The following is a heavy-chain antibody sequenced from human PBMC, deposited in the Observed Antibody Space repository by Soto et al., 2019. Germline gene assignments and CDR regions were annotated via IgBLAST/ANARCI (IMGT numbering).Heavy chain of an antibody. CDR2: IYYSGSS. J-gene: IGHJ4*02. CDR3: ARGGWYRPTDY. Sequence: PSETLSLTCTVSGGSVISDYWSWIRQPPGKGLEWIGYIYYSGSSNYNPSLKSRVTISVDTSKNQFSLKLSSVTAADTAVYYCARGGWYRPTDYWGQGTLVTVSS. D-gene: IGHD6-19*01. CDR1: GGSVISDY. V-gene: IGHV4-59*02.